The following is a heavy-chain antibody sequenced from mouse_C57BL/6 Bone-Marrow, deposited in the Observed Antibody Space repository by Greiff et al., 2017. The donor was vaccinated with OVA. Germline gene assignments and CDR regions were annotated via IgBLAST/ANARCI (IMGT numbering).Heavy chain of an antibody. V-gene: IGHV14-4*01. CDR1: GFNIKDAY. CDR2: IDPENGDT. CDR3: TTAYYYAMDY. J-gene: IGHJ4*01. Sequence: VQLQQSGAELVRPGASVKLSCTASGFNIKDAYMHWVKQRPEQGLEWIGWIDPENGDTEYASKFQGKATITADTSSNTAYLQLSSLTSEDTAGYYCTTAYYYAMDYWGQGTSVTVSS.